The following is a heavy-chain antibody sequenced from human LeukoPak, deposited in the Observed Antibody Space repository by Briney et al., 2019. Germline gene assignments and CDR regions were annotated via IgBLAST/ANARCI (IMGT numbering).Heavy chain of an antibody. V-gene: IGHV4-4*07. CDR3: ARGTTSGSSWYLNWFDT. CDR2: IYVSGST. Sequence: SETLSLTCTVSGGSISSYYWSWIRQPAGKGLEWIGRIYVSGSTNYNPSLKSRVTMSVDTSKNQFSLKLTSVSAADTAVYYCARGTTSGSSWYLNWFDTRGQGTLVTVSS. J-gene: IGHJ5*02. D-gene: IGHD6-13*01. CDR1: GGSISSYY.